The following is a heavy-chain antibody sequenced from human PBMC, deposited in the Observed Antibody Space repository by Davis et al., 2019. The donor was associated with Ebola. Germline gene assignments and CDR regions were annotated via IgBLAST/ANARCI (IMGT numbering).Heavy chain of an antibody. J-gene: IGHJ6*03. Sequence: SVKVSCKASGGTFSSYAISWVRQAPGQGLEWMGGIIPILGIANYVQKFQGRVTITADKSTSTAYMELSSLRSEDTAVYYCARAGGSSSLYYYYMDVWGKGTTVTVSS. CDR3: ARAGGSSSLYYYYMDV. CDR2: IIPILGIA. CDR1: GGTFSSYA. D-gene: IGHD6-6*01. V-gene: IGHV1-69*10.